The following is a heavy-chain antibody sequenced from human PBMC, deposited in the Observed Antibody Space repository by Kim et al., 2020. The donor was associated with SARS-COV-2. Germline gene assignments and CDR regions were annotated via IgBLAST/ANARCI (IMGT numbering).Heavy chain of an antibody. D-gene: IGHD1-26*01. CDR3: ARVPGELGSGNYYFDL. CDR1: GYTFTSYY. CDR2: INPSGGST. Sequence: ASVKVSCKASGYTFTSYYMHWVRQAPGQGLEWMGIINPSGGSTSYAQKFQGRVTMTRDTSTTTTYMELRSLTSDDTALYYCARVPGELGSGNYYFDLWGRGTLVIVTS. J-gene: IGHJ5*02. V-gene: IGHV1-46*01.